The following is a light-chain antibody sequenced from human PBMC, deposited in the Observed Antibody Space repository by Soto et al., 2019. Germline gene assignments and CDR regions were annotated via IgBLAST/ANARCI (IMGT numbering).Light chain of an antibody. J-gene: IGKJ2*01. CDR2: KAS. Sequence: DIQMTQSPSTLHASVGDRVTITCRDSQSISSGVAGYQQKPGKAAQLLIYKASSLESGVPSRFSGSGPGTEFTLTISSLQPDDFATYYCQQYNSDSPTFGQGTKLAI. CDR3: QQYNSDSPT. V-gene: IGKV1-5*03. CDR1: QSISSG.